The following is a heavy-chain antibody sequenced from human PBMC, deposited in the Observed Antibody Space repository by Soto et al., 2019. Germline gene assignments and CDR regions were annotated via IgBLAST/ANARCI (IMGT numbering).Heavy chain of an antibody. CDR3: ARVLKSSGWDNDVFDI. J-gene: IGHJ3*02. CDR2: ISSNGGST. CDR1: GFTFSSYA. Sequence: GGSLRLSCAASGFTFSSYAMHWVRQAPGKGLEYVSAISSNGGSTYYANSVKGRFTISRDNSKNTMYLQMYSLRGDDMAVYYCARVLKSSGWDNDVFDIWGQGAMVTVSS. D-gene: IGHD6-19*01. V-gene: IGHV3-64*01.